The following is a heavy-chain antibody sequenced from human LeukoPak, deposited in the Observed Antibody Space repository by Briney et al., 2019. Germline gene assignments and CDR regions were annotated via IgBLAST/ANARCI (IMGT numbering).Heavy chain of an antibody. D-gene: IGHD3-10*01. J-gene: IGHJ4*02. V-gene: IGHV3-20*04. CDR3: ARGGVALDY. CDR1: GFTFSSYS. Sequence: GGSLRLSCAASGFTFSSYSMNWVRQAPGKGLEWVSGINWNGGSTGYADSVKGRFTISRDNAKNSLYLQMNSLRAEDTALYYCARGGVALDYWGQGTLVTVSS. CDR2: INWNGGST.